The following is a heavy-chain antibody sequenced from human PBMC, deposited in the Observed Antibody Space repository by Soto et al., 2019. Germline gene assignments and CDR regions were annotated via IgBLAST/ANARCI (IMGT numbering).Heavy chain of an antibody. Sequence: QVQLQESGPGLVKPSETLSLTCTVSGGSVSSGSYHWGWIRQPPGKGLEWIGYIYHSGSTNYHPSLKCRVTISVDTSKNQFSLSLTSVTAADTAVYYCARLSAAWFDPWGQGTLVTVAS. J-gene: IGHJ5*02. D-gene: IGHD6-19*01. CDR3: ARLSAAWFDP. CDR2: IYHSGST. V-gene: IGHV4-61*01. CDR1: GGSVSSGSYH.